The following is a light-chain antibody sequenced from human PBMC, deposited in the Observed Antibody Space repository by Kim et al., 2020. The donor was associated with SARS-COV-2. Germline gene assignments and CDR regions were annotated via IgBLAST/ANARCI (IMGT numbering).Light chain of an antibody. CDR3: QQYGGSPWT. V-gene: IGKV3-20*01. CDR1: QSVSNNY. CDR2: GAS. Sequence: EIVLTQSPGTLSLSPGERATLSCRASQSVSNNYLAWYQQKPGQAPRLLIYGASSRATGIPDRFSGSGSGTDFTLTISRLEPEDSALFYCQQYGGSPWTFGQGTKVEIK. J-gene: IGKJ1*01.